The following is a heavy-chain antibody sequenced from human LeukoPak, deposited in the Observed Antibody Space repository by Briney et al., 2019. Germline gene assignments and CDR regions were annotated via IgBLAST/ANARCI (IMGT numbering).Heavy chain of an antibody. J-gene: IGHJ4*02. V-gene: IGHV3-7*01. D-gene: IGHD6-13*01. CDR3: ASAYISSWLPTGKFDY. CDR2: IKKDGSET. CDR1: GFTFSDYW. Sequence: PGGSLRLSCAGSGFTFSDYWMTWVRQAPGKGLEGVANIKKDGSETYYVDYVKGRFTISRDNAKNTLYLQMNSLRAEDTAVYYCASAYISSWLPTGKFDYWGQGTLVTVSS.